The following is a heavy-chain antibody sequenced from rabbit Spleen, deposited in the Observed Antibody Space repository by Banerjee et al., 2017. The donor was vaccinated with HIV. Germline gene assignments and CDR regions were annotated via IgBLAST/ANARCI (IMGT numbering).Heavy chain of an antibody. V-gene: IGHV1S40*01. CDR3: ARDPNGNRDPINL. CDR1: GVSLNDKDV. D-gene: IGHD5-1*01. J-gene: IGHJ4*01. CDR2: INIVTGKS. Sequence: QSLEESGGGLVKPGASLTLTCKASGVSLNDKDVMCWVRQAPGKGLEWIACINIVTGKSVYASWAKGRFTISKTSSTTVTLQMTSLTVADTATYFCARDPNGNRDPINLWGPGTLVTVS.